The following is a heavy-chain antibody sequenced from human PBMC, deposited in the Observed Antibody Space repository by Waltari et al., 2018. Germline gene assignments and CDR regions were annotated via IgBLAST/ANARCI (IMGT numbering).Heavy chain of an antibody. J-gene: IGHJ5*02. CDR3: ARRMTSGSYTSP. CDR1: GFPFRSYS. CDR2: ISSSSSYI. Sequence: EVQLVESGGGLVKPGGSLRPSCAASGFPFRSYSMPWVGQAPGKGLEWVSSISSSSSYIYYADSVKGRFTISRDNAKNSLYLQMNSLRAEDTAVYYCARRMTSGSYTSPWGQGTLVTVSS. V-gene: IGHV3-21*01. D-gene: IGHD1-26*01.